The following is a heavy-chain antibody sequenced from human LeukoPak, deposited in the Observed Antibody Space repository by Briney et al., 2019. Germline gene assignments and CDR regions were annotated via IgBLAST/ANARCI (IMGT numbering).Heavy chain of an antibody. CDR3: ARSPEQYYYGSGSYYKIGYFDY. CDR1: GGSISSGSYY. J-gene: IGHJ4*02. V-gene: IGHV4-61*02. D-gene: IGHD3-10*01. Sequence: SETLSLTCTVSGGSISSGSYYWSWIRQPAGKGLEWIGRIYTSGSTNYNPSLKSRVTISVDTSKNQFSLKLSSVTAADTAVYYCARSPEQYYYGSGSYYKIGYFDYWGQGTLVTVSS. CDR2: IYTSGST.